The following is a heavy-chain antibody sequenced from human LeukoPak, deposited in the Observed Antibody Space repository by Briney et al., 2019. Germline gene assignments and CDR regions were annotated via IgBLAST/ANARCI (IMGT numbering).Heavy chain of an antibody. V-gene: IGHV6-1*01. CDR3: AREAGAGYSSSWYYFDY. D-gene: IGHD6-13*01. CDR2: TYYRSKWSN. CDR1: GDSVSSNSAA. Sequence: SQTLSLTCALSGDSVSSNSAAWNWIRQSPSSGLEWLGRTYYRSKWSNDYAVSVKNRITINPDTSKNQFSLQLNSVTPEDTAVYYCAREAGAGYSSSWYYFDYWGQGTLVTVSS. J-gene: IGHJ4*02.